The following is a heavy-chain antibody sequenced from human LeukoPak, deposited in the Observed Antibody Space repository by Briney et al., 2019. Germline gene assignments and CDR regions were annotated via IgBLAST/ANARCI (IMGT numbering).Heavy chain of an antibody. V-gene: IGHV3-23*01. Sequence: GGSLRLSCAASGFTFSSYAVSWVRQAPGKGLEWVAAISGSGSNTYYADYVKGRFTISRDNSKNTLYLQMNSLRAEDAAVYYCGRKTGYSSGWYLESWGQGTLVTVSS. CDR2: ISGSGSNT. D-gene: IGHD6-19*01. J-gene: IGHJ4*02. CDR1: GFTFSSYA. CDR3: GRKTGYSSGWYLES.